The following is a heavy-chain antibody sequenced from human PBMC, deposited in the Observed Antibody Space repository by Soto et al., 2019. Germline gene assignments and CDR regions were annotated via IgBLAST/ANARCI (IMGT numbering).Heavy chain of an antibody. V-gene: IGHV3-23*01. J-gene: IGHJ4*02. Sequence: EVQLLESGGGLVQPGGSLRLSCAASGFTFSNYAMTWVRQAPGKGLECISTISGSGGSTYYADSVKGRFTISRDNSKNPLYLQMNSLRAEDTAVYYCAKHYFGDYYDSTGYYYVGQYFDYWGQGTLVTVSS. CDR2: ISGSGGST. D-gene: IGHD3-22*01. CDR1: GFTFSNYA. CDR3: AKHYFGDYYDSTGYYYVGQYFDY.